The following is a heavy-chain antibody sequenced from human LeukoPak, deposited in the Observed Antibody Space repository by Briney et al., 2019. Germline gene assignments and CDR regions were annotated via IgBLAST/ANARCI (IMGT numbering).Heavy chain of an antibody. CDR1: GGSFSGYY. J-gene: IGHJ6*02. Sequence: SEILSLTCVVYGGSFSGYYWSWIRQPPGKGLEWIGEINHSGSTNYNPSLKSRVTISVDTSKNQFSLKLSSVTAADTAVYYCARGQQWLVRYGMDVWGQGTTVAVSS. CDR3: ARGQQWLVRYGMDV. CDR2: INHSGST. D-gene: IGHD6-19*01. V-gene: IGHV4-34*01.